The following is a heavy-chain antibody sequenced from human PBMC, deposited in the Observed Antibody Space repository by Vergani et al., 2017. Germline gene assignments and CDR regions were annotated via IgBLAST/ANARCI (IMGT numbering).Heavy chain of an antibody. J-gene: IGHJ6*02. CDR1: GGSISSYY. V-gene: IGHV4-59*01. CDR2: IYYSGST. CDR3: ARDPSDRSGYYGGGMDV. D-gene: IGHD3-22*01. Sequence: QVQLQESGPGLVKPSETLSLTCTVSGGSISSYYWSWIRQPPGKGLEWIGYIYYSGSTNYNPSLKSRVTISVDTSKNQFSLKLSSVTAADTAVYYCARDPSDRSGYYGGGMDVWGQGTTVTVSS.